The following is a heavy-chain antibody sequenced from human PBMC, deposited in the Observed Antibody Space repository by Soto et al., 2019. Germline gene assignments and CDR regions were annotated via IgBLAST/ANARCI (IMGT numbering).Heavy chain of an antibody. J-gene: IGHJ6*02. CDR1: GGTFSSYA. CDR3: AREGGSTMVRGVITVYYGMDV. CDR2: IIPIFGTA. V-gene: IGHV1-69*13. Sequence: SVKVSCKASGGTFSSYAISWVRQAPGQGLEWMGGIIPIFGTANYAQKFQGRVTITADESTSTAYMELSSLRSEDTAVYYCAREGGSTMVRGVITVYYGMDVWDQGTTVTVSS. D-gene: IGHD3-10*01.